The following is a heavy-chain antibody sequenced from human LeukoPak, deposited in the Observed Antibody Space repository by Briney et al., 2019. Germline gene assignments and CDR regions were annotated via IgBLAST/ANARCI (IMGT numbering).Heavy chain of an antibody. CDR1: GGSISSGGYS. V-gene: IGHV4-30-2*01. Sequence: PSQTLSLTCAVSGGSISSGGYSWSRIRQPPGKGLEWIGYIYHSGSTYYNPSLKSRVTISVDRSKNQFSLKLSSVTAADTAVYYCARGGNYYDSSGYSDVPYYFDYWAREPWSPSPQ. D-gene: IGHD3-22*01. CDR3: ARGGNYYDSSGYSDVPYYFDY. J-gene: IGHJ4*02. CDR2: IYHSGST.